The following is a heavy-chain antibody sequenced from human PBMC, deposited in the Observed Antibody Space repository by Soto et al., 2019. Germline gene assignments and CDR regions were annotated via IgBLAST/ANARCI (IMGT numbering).Heavy chain of an antibody. V-gene: IGHV1-46*01. Sequence: QVQLVQSGAEVKKPGASVNIYCKASGYTFINYYIHWVRQAPGQGLEWMAIINPTGGSTNYAQRFQGRVTLTMDTSTTTVYMELSSLRFEDTAVYYCARDLAAGDYWGQGTLVTVSS. CDR3: ARDLAAGDY. CDR1: GYTFINYY. CDR2: INPTGGST. D-gene: IGHD6-25*01. J-gene: IGHJ4*02.